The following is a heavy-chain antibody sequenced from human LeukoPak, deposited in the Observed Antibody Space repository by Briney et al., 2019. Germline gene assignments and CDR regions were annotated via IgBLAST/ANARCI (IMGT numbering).Heavy chain of an antibody. D-gene: IGHD6-6*01. V-gene: IGHV1-2*02. CDR2: INPNSGGT. CDR3: ARDLGTAARYFDY. CDR1: GYTFTGYY. Sequence: ASVKVSCKASGYTFTGYYMHWVRQAPGQGLEWMGWINPNSGGTNYAQKFQGRVTMTRDTSISTAYMELSRLRSDDTAVYYCARDLGTAARYFDYWGQGTLVTVSS. J-gene: IGHJ4*02.